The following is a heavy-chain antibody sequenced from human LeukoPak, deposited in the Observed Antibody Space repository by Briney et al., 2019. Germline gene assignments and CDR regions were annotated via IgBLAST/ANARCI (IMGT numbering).Heavy chain of an antibody. CDR1: GTSISTYY. CDR3: ARARLSVVGAKINWFDP. CDR2: IYKNGGT. J-gene: IGHJ5*02. Sequence: SETLSLTCTVSGTSISTYYWSWVRQPAGKGLEWIGRIYKNGGTNYNPSLKSRVTVSVDTSTNQFSLKLTSVTAADTAVYYCARARLSVVGAKINWFDPWGQGTLVTVSS. V-gene: IGHV4-4*07. D-gene: IGHD1-26*01.